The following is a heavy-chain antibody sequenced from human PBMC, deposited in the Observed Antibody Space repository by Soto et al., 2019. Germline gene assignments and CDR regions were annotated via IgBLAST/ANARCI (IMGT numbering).Heavy chain of an antibody. Sequence: SVKVSWKASGGTFSSYTISWVRQAPGQGLEWMGRIIPILGIANYAQKFQGRVTITADKSTSTAYMELSSLRSEDTAVYYCASVPPAAGILPRWFDPWGQRTLVTVSS. V-gene: IGHV1-69*02. CDR3: ASVPPAAGILPRWFDP. CDR1: GGTFSSYT. J-gene: IGHJ5*02. CDR2: IIPILGIA. D-gene: IGHD6-13*01.